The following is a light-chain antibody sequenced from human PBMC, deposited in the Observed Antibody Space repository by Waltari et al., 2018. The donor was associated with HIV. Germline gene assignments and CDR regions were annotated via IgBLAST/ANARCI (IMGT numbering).Light chain of an antibody. J-gene: IGLJ1*01. Sequence: QSVLTQSPSASGTPGQRVSISCSGSSSNIGSNHVNWYQQVPGTAPTLLIYNNNQRPSGVPDRFAGFKSGTSASLAISGLQSEDEADFYCAAWDDSLKDYVFGTGTEITV. CDR2: NNN. CDR1: SSNIGSNH. CDR3: AAWDDSLKDYV. V-gene: IGLV1-44*01.